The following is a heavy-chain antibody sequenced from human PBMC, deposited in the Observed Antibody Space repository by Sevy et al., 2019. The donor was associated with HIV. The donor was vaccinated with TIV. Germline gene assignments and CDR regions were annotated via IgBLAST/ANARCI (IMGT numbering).Heavy chain of an antibody. CDR1: GFTFSSYA. CDR2: ISYDGSNK. CDR3: ARAEYGDYRVYDY. Sequence: GGSLRLSCAASGFTFSSYAMHWVRQAPGKGLEWVAVISYDGSNKYYADSVKGRFTISRDNSKNTLYLQMNSLRAEDTAVYYCARAEYGDYRVYDYWGQGTLVTVSS. J-gene: IGHJ4*02. D-gene: IGHD4-17*01. V-gene: IGHV3-30-3*01.